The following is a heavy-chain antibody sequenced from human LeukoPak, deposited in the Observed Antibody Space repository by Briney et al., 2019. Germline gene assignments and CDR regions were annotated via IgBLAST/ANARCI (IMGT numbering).Heavy chain of an antibody. J-gene: IGHJ4*02. D-gene: IGHD2-15*01. CDR2: ISGSGGST. V-gene: IGHV3-23*01. CDR3: AARGAVVVAARDY. CDR1: GFTFSSYA. Sequence: GGSLRLSCAASGFTFSSYAMSWVRQAPGKGLEWVSAISGSGGSTYYADSVKGRFTISRDNSKNTLYLQMNSLRAEDTAVYYCAARGAVVVAARDYWGQGTLVTVSS.